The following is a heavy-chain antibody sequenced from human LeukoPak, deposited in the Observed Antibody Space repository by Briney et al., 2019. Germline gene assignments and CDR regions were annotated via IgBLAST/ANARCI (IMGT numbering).Heavy chain of an antibody. D-gene: IGHD1-26*01. CDR2: IYYSGST. V-gene: IGHV4-59*01. Sequence: SETLSLTCTVSGGSISSYYWSWIRQPPGKGLEWIGYIYYSGSTNYNPSLKSRVTISVDTSKNQFSLKLSSVTAADTAVYYCARVPLDSANIAFDIWGQGTMVTVSS. CDR3: ARVPLDSANIAFDI. CDR1: GGSISSYY. J-gene: IGHJ3*02.